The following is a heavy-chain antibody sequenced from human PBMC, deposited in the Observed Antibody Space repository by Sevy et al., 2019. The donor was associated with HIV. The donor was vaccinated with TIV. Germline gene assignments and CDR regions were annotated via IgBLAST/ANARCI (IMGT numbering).Heavy chain of an antibody. CDR1: GFTFSSYA. D-gene: IGHD3-22*01. V-gene: IGHV3-23*01. CDR3: ARKYDSSGYFDY. CDR2: ISGSGGSGDKT. J-gene: IGHJ4*02. Sequence: GGSLRLSCAASGFTFSSYAMNWVRQAPAKGLEWVSGISGSGGSGDKTNYADSVKGRFTISRDDSKNSLYLQLNSLRAEDTAIYYCARKYDSSGYFDYWGQGTLVTVSS.